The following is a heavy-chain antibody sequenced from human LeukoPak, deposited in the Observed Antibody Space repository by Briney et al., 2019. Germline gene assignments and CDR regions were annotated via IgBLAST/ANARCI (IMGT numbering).Heavy chain of an antibody. CDR3: AKRQDGASWGLIGY. J-gene: IGHJ4*02. V-gene: IGHV3-30*18. D-gene: IGHD2-2*01. Sequence: PGGSLRLSCAASGFIFSSYAMHWVRQAPGKGLEWVAVISYDGSNEYYADSVKGRFTISRDISKSTLYLQMNSLRAEDTAVYYCAKRQDGASWGLIGYWGQGTLVTVSS. CDR2: ISYDGSNE. CDR1: GFIFSSYA.